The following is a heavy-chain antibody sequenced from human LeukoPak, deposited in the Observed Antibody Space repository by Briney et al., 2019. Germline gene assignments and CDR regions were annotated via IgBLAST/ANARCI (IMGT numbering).Heavy chain of an antibody. J-gene: IGHJ6*03. CDR2: ISSSSSYI. CDR1: GFTFSSYS. CDR3: AGASWGDYYYMDV. V-gene: IGHV3-21*01. D-gene: IGHD2-2*01. Sequence: GGSLRLSCAASGFTFSSYSMNWVRQAPGKGLEWVSSISSSSSYIYYADSVKGRFTISRDNAKNSLYLQMDSLRAEDTAVYYCAGASWGDYYYMDVWGKGTTVTVSS.